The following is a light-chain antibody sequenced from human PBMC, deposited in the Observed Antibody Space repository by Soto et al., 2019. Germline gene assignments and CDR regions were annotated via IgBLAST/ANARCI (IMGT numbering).Light chain of an antibody. Sequence: QSVLTQPRSVSGSPGQSVTISCTGTSSDGGGYNYVSWYQQHPGKAPKLMIYDVSKRPSGVPDRFPGSKSGNTASLTISGLQAEDEADYYCCSYAGSYKGYVFGAGTKLTVL. CDR1: SSDGGGYNY. V-gene: IGLV2-11*01. CDR2: DVS. CDR3: CSYAGSYKGYV. J-gene: IGLJ1*01.